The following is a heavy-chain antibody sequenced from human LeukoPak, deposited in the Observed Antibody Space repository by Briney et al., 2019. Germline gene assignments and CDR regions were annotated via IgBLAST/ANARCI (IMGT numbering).Heavy chain of an antibody. D-gene: IGHD3-22*01. J-gene: IGHJ4*02. V-gene: IGHV3-53*01. CDR1: GFTVSSNY. Sequence: GGSLRLSCAASGFTVSSNYMSWVRQAPGKGLEWVSVIYSSGSTYYADSVKGRFTISRDNSKNTLYLQMNSLRAEDTAVYYCAKGPSYDSSGYYSISRFDYRGQGTLVTVSS. CDR3: AKGPSYDSSGYYSISRFDY. CDR2: IYSSGST.